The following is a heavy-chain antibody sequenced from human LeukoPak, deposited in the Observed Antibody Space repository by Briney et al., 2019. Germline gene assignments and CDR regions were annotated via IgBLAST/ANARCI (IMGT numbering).Heavy chain of an antibody. CDR2: ISAYNGNT. D-gene: IGHD3-10*01. CDR3: ARDGAEGNIRGVIQYYFDY. Sequence: ASVKVSCKASGYTFSSYGISWVRQAPGQGLEWLGYISAYNGNTNYAQKVQGRITMTTDTSTSTAYMELSSLRSEDTAVCYCARDGAEGNIRGVIQYYFDYWGQGTLVTVSS. CDR1: GYTFSSYG. V-gene: IGHV1-18*01. J-gene: IGHJ4*02.